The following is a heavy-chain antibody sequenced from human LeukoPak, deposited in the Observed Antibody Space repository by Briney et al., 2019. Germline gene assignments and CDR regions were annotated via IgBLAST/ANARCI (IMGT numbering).Heavy chain of an antibody. Sequence: SETLSLTCAVYGGSLSGHYWSWIRQPPGKGLEWIGEINHSGSTNYNPSLKSRVTISVDTSKNQFSLKLSSVTAADTAVYYCARGGGMRYYYGSGSPYKTWGQGTLVTVSS. J-gene: IGHJ5*02. CDR1: GGSLSGHY. CDR3: ARGGGMRYYYGSGSPYKT. V-gene: IGHV4-34*01. D-gene: IGHD3-10*01. CDR2: INHSGST.